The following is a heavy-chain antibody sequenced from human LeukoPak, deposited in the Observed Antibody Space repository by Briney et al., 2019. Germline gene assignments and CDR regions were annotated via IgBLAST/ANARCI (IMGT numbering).Heavy chain of an antibody. CDR2: ISWNSGSI. CDR1: GFTFDDYA. D-gene: IGHD6-13*01. V-gene: IGHV3-9*01. Sequence: PGRSLRLSCAASGFTFDDYAMHWVRQAPGKGLEWVSGISWNSGSIGYADSVKGRFTISRDNARNSLYLQMNSLRAEDTAVYYCASGRQLGYWGRGTLVTVSS. J-gene: IGHJ4*02. CDR3: ASGRQLGY.